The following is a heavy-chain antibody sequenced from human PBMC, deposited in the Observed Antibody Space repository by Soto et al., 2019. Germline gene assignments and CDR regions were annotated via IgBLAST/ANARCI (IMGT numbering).Heavy chain of an antibody. D-gene: IGHD2-21*02. J-gene: IGHJ5*02. CDR2: MNAANGNA. Sequence: QERLVQSGAELRRPGASVKISCRASGYNFPSSNVNCVRQSSGQVPEWMGWMNAANGNAAFARDFQGRVTMTRDLSTDTAYLELGGLSSGDTAMYYCARAVGIGVTGLDLWGPGTFVTVS. V-gene: IGHV1-8*01. CDR1: GYNFPSSN. CDR3: ARAVGIGVTGLDL.